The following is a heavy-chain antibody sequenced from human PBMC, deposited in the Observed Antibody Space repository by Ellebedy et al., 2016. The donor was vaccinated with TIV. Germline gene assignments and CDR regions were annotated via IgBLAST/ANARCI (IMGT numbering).Heavy chain of an antibody. CDR3: ARADLDWTLDS. J-gene: IGHJ4*02. CDR2: IYSTGSA. Sequence: SETLSLTCTVSGGSISSYYWNWIRQPAGKGLEWIGRIYSTGSANYNPSLKSRVTMLVDTSKNQFSLKLSSVTAADTAVYYCARADLDWTLDSWGQGTLVTVSS. D-gene: IGHD3-9*01. V-gene: IGHV4-4*07. CDR1: GGSISSYY.